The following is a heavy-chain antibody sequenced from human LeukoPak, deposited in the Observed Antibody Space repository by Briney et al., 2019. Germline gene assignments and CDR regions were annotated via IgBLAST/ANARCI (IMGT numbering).Heavy chain of an antibody. Sequence: GRSLRLSSAASGFTFSSYGMHWVRPAPGKGLEWVAVIWYDGSNKYYADSVKGRFTISRDNSKNTLYLQMNSLRAEDTAVYYCARDNGAGFDYWGQGTLVTVSS. CDR1: GFTFSSYG. CDR3: ARDNGAGFDY. D-gene: IGHD1-26*01. CDR2: IWYDGSNK. J-gene: IGHJ4*02. V-gene: IGHV3-33*01.